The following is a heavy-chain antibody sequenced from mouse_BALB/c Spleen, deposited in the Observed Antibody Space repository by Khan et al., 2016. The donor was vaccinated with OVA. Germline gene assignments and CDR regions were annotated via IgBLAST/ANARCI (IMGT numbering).Heavy chain of an antibody. CDR1: GYTFTDFL. CDR2: IYPGNNYT. Sequence: QVQLQQSGPELVKPGASVKMSCKASGYTFTDFLISWVKQRTGQGLEWIGEIYPGNNYTYYNEKFKGKATLTSDKSSNTAYMQLSSLTSADSAVYFCARAGYGGLAYWGQGTLVTVSA. V-gene: IGHV1-81*01. CDR3: ARAGYGGLAY. J-gene: IGHJ3*01. D-gene: IGHD3-2*02.